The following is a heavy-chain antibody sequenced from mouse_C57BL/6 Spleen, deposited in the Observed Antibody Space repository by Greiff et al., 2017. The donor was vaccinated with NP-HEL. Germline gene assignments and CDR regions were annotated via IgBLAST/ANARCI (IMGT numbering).Heavy chain of an antibody. CDR2: IYPGNSDT. D-gene: IGHD1-1*01. CDR3: TRGYYGSSYVPFDY. Sequence: EVQLQQSGTVLARPGASVKMSCKTSGYTFTSYWMHWVKQRPGQGLEWIGAIYPGNSDTSYNQKFKGKAKLTAVTSASTAYMELSSLTNEDSAVYYWTRGYYGSSYVPFDYWGQGTTLTVSS. CDR1: GYTFTSYW. V-gene: IGHV1-5*01. J-gene: IGHJ2*01.